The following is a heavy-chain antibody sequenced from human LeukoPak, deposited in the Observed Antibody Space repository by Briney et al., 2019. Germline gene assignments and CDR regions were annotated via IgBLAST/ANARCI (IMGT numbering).Heavy chain of an antibody. CDR2: ISGSGGST. Sequence: GGSLRLPCAASGFTFSSYAMSWVRQAPGKGLEWVSAISGSGGSTYYADSVKGRFTISRDNSKNTLYLQMNSLRAEDTAVYYCARDFAREFTIDYWGQGTLVTVSS. CDR3: ARDFAREFTIDY. CDR1: GFTFSSYA. D-gene: IGHD3-10*01. J-gene: IGHJ4*02. V-gene: IGHV3-23*01.